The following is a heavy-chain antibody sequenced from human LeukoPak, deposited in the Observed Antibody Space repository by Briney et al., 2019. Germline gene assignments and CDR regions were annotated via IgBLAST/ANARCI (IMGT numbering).Heavy chain of an antibody. V-gene: IGHV6-1*01. CDR1: GDSFSTNSAT. Sequence: SQTLSLTCAISGDSFSTNSATWTWLGQSPSRGLEWLGRTYYRSKWNNDYAVSMKSRITINPDTSKNQFSLQLNSVTPEDTAVYYCARGSGWRTGAFDIWGQGTMVTVSS. CDR2: TYYRSKWNN. CDR3: ARGSGWRTGAFDI. J-gene: IGHJ3*02. D-gene: IGHD6-19*01.